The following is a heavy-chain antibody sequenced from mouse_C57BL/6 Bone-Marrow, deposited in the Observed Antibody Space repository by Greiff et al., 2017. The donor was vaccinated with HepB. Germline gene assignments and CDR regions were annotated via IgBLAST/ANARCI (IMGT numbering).Heavy chain of an antibody. CDR1: GYTFTDHT. CDR2: IYPRDGST. J-gene: IGHJ4*01. Sequence: VKLVESDAELVKPGASVKISCKVSGYTFTDHTIHWMKQRPEQGLEWIGYIYPRDGSTKYNEKFKGKATLTADKSSSTAYMQLNSLTSEDSAVYFCAIHLFITTTYYYAMDYWGQGTSVTVSS. CDR3: AIHLFITTTYYYAMDY. D-gene: IGHD1-1*01. V-gene: IGHV1-78*01.